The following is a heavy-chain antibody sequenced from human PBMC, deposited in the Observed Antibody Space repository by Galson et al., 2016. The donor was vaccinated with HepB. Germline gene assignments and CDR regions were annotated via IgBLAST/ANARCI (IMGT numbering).Heavy chain of an antibody. CDR2: ISYDGVDK. Sequence: SLRLSCAGSGFNFRTYGVHWVRHTPGKGLEWLTVISYDGVDKDYADSVKGRFTVSRDNSKNMLYLQMNSLRVEDTAVYFCARGRWSDGLDVWGQGTTVTVSS. CDR3: ARGRWSDGLDV. V-gene: IGHV3-33*01. J-gene: IGHJ6*02. CDR1: GFNFRTYG. D-gene: IGHD4/OR15-4a*01.